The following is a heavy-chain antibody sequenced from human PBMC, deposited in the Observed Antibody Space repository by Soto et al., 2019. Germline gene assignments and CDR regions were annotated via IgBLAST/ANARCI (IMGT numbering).Heavy chain of an antibody. D-gene: IGHD1-1*01. J-gene: IGHJ3*02. V-gene: IGHV3-15*07. CDR2: IKSKTDGGTT. CDR1: SVSNAW. CDR3: TTDHDLNYAFDI. Sequence: SVSNAWMNWVRQAPGKGLEWVGRIKSKTDGGTTDYAAPVKGRFTISRDDSKNTPYLQMNSLKTEDTAVYYCTTDHDLNYAFDIWGQGTMVTVSS.